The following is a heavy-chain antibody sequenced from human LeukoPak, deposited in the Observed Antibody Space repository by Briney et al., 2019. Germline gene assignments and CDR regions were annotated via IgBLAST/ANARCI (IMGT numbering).Heavy chain of an antibody. Sequence: KPSETLSLTCTVSGGSISSSSYYWGWIRQPPGKELEWIGSIYYSGSTYYNPSLKSRVTISVDTSKNQFSLKLSSVTAADTAVYYCARHNQQWLVQWMGNWFDPWGQGTLVTVSS. J-gene: IGHJ5*02. V-gene: IGHV4-39*01. CDR2: IYYSGST. CDR1: GGSISSSSYY. CDR3: ARHNQQWLVQWMGNWFDP. D-gene: IGHD6-19*01.